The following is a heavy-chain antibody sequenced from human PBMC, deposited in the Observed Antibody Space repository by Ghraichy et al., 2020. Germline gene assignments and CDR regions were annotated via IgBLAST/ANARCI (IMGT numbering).Heavy chain of an antibody. V-gene: IGHV4-59*01. CDR3: ARHPLGSGRRYFDL. Sequence: SETLSLTCSVSGGSISTYSWSWIRQPPGKGLEWIGYIHHSGTIKDNPSLKTGVTISMDTSKNQFSLKLSSVTAADTAVYYCARHPLGSGRRYFDLWGRGTLVTVSS. CDR2: IHHSGTI. J-gene: IGHJ2*01. D-gene: IGHD3-10*01. CDR1: GGSISTYS.